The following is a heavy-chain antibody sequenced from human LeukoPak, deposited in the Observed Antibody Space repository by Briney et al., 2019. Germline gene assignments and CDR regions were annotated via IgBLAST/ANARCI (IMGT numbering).Heavy chain of an antibody. CDR2: IDHRGDT. D-gene: IGHD5-24*01. Sequence: ASETLSLTCAVYGGSFSRYYWSWIRQSPGNGLEWIAEIDHRGDTNYNPSVKSRVTISVDTSKNQFSLKVRSLSAADTAVYYCARGATISETGYFDFWGQGTLVTVSS. CDR3: ARGATISETGYFDF. CDR1: GGSFSRYY. V-gene: IGHV4-34*01. J-gene: IGHJ4*03.